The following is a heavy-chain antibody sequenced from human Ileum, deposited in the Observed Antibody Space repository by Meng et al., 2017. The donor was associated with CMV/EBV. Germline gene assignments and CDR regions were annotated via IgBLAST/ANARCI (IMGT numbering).Heavy chain of an antibody. CDR1: GFSFSRHA. CDR3: ARVWGGVAGRGDV. CDR2: TPYDGSNT. J-gene: IGHJ6*02. Sequence: GESLKISWAASGFSFSRHAMHWVRQAPGKGLEWVAGTPYDGSNTYYADSVRGRFTISRDNSKNTLYLKISSLRAEDTAVYYCARVWGGVAGRGDVWGQGTTVTVSS. D-gene: IGHD6-19*01. V-gene: IGHV3-30*04.